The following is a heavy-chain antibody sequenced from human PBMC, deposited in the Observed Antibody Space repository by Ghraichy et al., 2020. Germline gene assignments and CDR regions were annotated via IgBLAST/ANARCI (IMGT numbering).Heavy chain of an antibody. CDR3: TRVEVITMVRGDGGLGDY. D-gene: IGHD3-10*01. Sequence: GESLNISCTASGFTFGDYAMSWFRQAPGKGLEWVGFIRSKAYGGTTEYAASVKGRFTISRDDSKSIAYLQMNSLKTEDTAVYYCTRVEVITMVRGDGGLGDYWGQGTLVTVSS. CDR2: IRSKAYGGTT. J-gene: IGHJ4*02. V-gene: IGHV3-49*03. CDR1: GFTFGDYA.